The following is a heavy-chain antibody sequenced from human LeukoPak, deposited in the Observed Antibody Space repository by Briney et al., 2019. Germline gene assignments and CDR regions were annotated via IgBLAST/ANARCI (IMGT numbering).Heavy chain of an antibody. D-gene: IGHD3-16*01. CDR1: GFTFNSFA. Sequence: GGSLRLSCAASGFTFNSFAMHWVRQAPGKGLEHLAFIQPDGSDKYYADSVKGRFTISRDNSKNTLYLQMNGLRGDDTAVYYCVKDLPVLHSWGQGTLVTVSS. V-gene: IGHV3-30*02. CDR2: IQPDGSDK. J-gene: IGHJ4*02. CDR3: VKDLPVLHS.